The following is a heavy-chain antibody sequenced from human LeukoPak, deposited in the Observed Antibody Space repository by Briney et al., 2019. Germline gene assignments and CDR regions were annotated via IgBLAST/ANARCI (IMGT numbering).Heavy chain of an antibody. D-gene: IGHD6-13*01. CDR2: ISSSSSYI. CDR3: ARDALLSSSWYQGEGRNYFDY. J-gene: IGHJ4*02. V-gene: IGHV3-21*01. CDR1: GFTFSSYS. Sequence: GGSLRLSCAASGFTFSSYSMNWVRQAPGKGLEWVSSISSSSSYIYYADSVKGRFTISRDNAKNSLYLQMNSLRAEDTAVYYCARDALLSSSWYQGEGRNYFDYWGQGTLVTVSS.